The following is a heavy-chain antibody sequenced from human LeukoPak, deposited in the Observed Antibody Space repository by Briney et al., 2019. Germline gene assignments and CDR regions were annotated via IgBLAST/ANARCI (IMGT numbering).Heavy chain of an antibody. CDR2: ISGSGGST. CDR3: AKGNDFWSGYCFDY. J-gene: IGHJ4*02. Sequence: PGGSLRLSCAASGFTFSSYAMSCVRQAPGKGLEWVSAISGSGGSTYYADSVKGRFTISRDNSKNTRYLQMNSLRAEDTAVYYCAKGNDFWSGYCFDYWGQGTLVTVSS. D-gene: IGHD3-3*01. V-gene: IGHV3-23*01. CDR1: GFTFSSYA.